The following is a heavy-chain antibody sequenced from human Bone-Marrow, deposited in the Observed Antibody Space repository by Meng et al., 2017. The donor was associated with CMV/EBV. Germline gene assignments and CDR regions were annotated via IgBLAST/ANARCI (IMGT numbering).Heavy chain of an antibody. CDR3: AKDMEAGSYLTYYYYYGMDV. J-gene: IGHJ6*02. Sequence: SCAASGFTFSSYGMHWVRQAPGKGLEWVGHIKSKTDGGTTDYAAPVKGRFTISRDDSKNALYLHMNSLRAEDTAVYYCAKDMEAGSYLTYYYYYGMDVWGQGTTVTVSS. CDR2: IKSKTDGGTT. V-gene: IGHV3-15*01. D-gene: IGHD1-26*01. CDR1: GFTFSSYG.